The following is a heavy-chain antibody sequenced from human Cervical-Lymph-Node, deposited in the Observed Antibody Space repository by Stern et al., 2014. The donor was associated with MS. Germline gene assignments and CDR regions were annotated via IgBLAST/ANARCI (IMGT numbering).Heavy chain of an antibody. CDR1: GFSLSTGGAA. D-gene: IGHD1-1*01. J-gene: IGHJ6*02. CDR3: ARSPSLWNGLDYYYYGLDV. CDR2: INWNDDV. V-gene: IGHV2-5*01. Sequence: QVPLKESGPTLVKPTQTLTLTCTFSGFSLSTGGAAVGWIRQPPGKAREWLALINWNDDVRYSPSLKRRLTITKDTSKNQVVLTLTNMHPVDTATYFCARSPSLWNGLDYYYYGLDVWGQGTTVTVSS.